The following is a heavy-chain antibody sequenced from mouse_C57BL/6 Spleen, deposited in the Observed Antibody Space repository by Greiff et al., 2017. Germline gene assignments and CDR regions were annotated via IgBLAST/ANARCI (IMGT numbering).Heavy chain of an antibody. CDR2: IDPSDSYT. CDR1: GYTFTSYW. CDR3: ARGDYYGSRGYFDV. J-gene: IGHJ1*03. D-gene: IGHD1-1*01. V-gene: IGHV1-69*01. Sequence: VQLQQSGAELVMPGASVKLSCKASGYTFTSYWMHWVKQRPGQGLEWIGEIDPSDSYTNYNQKFKGKSTLTVDKSSSTAYMQLSSLTSEDSAVYYCARGDYYGSRGYFDVWGTGTTVTVSS.